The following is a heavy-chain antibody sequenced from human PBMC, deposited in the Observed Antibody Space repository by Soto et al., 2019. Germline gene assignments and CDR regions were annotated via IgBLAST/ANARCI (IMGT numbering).Heavy chain of an antibody. CDR2: INPNSGGT. V-gene: IGHV1-2*02. CDR1: GYTFTGYY. D-gene: IGHD6-13*01. Sequence: QVQLVQSGAEVKKPGASVKVSCKASGYTFTGYYMHWVRQAPGQGPEWMGWINPNSGGTNYAQKFQGRVTMTRDTSISTAYMELSRLRSDDTAVYYCARERLVAAAGRYYYGMDVWGQGTTVTVSS. CDR3: ARERLVAAAGRYYYGMDV. J-gene: IGHJ6*02.